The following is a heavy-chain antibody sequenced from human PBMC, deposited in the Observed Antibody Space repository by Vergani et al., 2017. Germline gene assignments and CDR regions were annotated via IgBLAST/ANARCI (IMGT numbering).Heavy chain of an antibody. J-gene: IGHJ4*02. V-gene: IGHV4-39*01. D-gene: IGHD3-9*01. CDR3: GPTKSFILRYYHWAL. CDR1: GGSITSSSYY. CDR2: IYHSGGA. Sequence: QLHLQESGPGLVKPSDTLSLTCTVSGGSITSSSYYLGWIRQPPGKGLEWIGNIYHSGGAYYNPSLKGRVTISVDTSKNQFSLEVTSVTAADTALYFCGPTKSFILRYYHWALWGQGTLVTVSS.